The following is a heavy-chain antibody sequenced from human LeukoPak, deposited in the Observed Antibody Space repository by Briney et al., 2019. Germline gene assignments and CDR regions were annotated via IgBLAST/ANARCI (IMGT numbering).Heavy chain of an antibody. CDR3: AKSSSGLLDY. J-gene: IGHJ4*02. D-gene: IGHD6-19*01. CDR2: ILYDGSNK. V-gene: IGHV3-30*18. CDR1: GFTFSSYG. Sequence: GWSLRLSCAASGFTFSSYGMHWVRQAPGAGLEWVAVILYDGSNKYYAASVKGRSTISRDNSKNTLYLQMNSLRAEDTAVYYCAKSSSGLLDYWGQGTLVTVFS.